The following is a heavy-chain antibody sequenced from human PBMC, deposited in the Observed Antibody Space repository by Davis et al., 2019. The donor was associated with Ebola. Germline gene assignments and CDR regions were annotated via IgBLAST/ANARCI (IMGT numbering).Heavy chain of an antibody. D-gene: IGHD2-15*01. Sequence: GESLKISCAASGFTFSGSAMHWVRQASGKGLEWVGRIRSKANSYATAYAASVKGRFTISRDDSKNTAYLQMNSLKTEDTAVYYCTRGCSGGSCHGDYWGQGTLVTVSS. CDR3: TRGCSGGSCHGDY. CDR1: GFTFSGSA. J-gene: IGHJ4*02. CDR2: IRSKANSYAT. V-gene: IGHV3-73*01.